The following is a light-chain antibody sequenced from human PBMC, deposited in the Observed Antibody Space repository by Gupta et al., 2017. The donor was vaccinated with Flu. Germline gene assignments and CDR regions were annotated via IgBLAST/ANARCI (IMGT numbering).Light chain of an antibody. CDR3: SSVTETNARV. Sequence: QSALTQPASVSGSPGQSIIISCTGTSSDIGFDNYISWYQQHPGKAPKLLIFEVNNRPSGISSRFSGSKSDNTASLTISGLQTEDEADYYCSSVTETNARVFGGGTKVTVL. V-gene: IGLV2-14*01. CDR2: EVN. CDR1: SSDIGFDNY. J-gene: IGLJ3*02.